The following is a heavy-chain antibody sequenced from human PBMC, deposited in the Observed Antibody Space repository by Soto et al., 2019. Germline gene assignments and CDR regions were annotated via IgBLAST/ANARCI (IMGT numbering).Heavy chain of an antibody. D-gene: IGHD3-3*02. Sequence: PGESLKISCKGSGYSFTSYWIGWVRQMPGKGLEWMGIIYPGDSETKYSPSFQGQVTISADKSISTAYLQWSSLKASDTAIYYCARLAIFAVRIINSGAHFGMAVWGQGNTVTVAS. V-gene: IGHV5-51*01. CDR2: IYPGDSET. J-gene: IGHJ6*02. CDR1: GYSFTSYW. CDR3: ARLAIFAVRIINSGAHFGMAV.